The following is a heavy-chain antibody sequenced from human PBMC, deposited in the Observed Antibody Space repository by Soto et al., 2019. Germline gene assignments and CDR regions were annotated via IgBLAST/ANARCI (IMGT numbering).Heavy chain of an antibody. D-gene: IGHD2-8*01. CDR1: GFTFSNYA. J-gene: IGHJ4*02. Sequence: SGGSLRLSCATSGFTFSNYAMSWVRQAPGKGLAWVSAISGSDGSTYYADSVKGRFTISRDDSKNTLYLQMNSLRADDTAVYYCAKGPGMYSDFDYWGQGTQVTVSS. V-gene: IGHV3-23*01. CDR3: AKGPGMYSDFDY. CDR2: ISGSDGST.